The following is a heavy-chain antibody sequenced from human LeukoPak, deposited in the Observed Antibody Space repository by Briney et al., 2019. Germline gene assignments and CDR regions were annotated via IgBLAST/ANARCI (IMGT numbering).Heavy chain of an antibody. V-gene: IGHV3-21*01. Sequence: PGGSLRLSCAASGFTFSSFSMNWVRQAPGKGLEWVSSISSSSGSIYYADSLKGRFTISRDNAKNSLYLQMNSLRAEDTAVYYCAREKIAVAGRGFDYWGQGTLVTVSS. CDR3: AREKIAVAGRGFDY. D-gene: IGHD6-19*01. CDR1: GFTFSSFS. CDR2: ISSSSGSI. J-gene: IGHJ4*02.